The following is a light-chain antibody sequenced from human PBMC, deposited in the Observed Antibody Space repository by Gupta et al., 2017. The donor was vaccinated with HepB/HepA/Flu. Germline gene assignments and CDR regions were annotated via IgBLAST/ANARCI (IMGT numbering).Light chain of an antibody. CDR3: QQYNNGRSLT. V-gene: IGKV3-15*01. CDR1: QSVSSN. CDR2: GSS. Sequence: EIEMTQSPSTLSVSPGDRATLSCSTSQSVSSNLAWYQQKPGQDPRLLIYGSSTRATGIPARFRVSGSGTECTLTISSLRSEDFAVESCQQYNNGRSLTFGEGTKVEIK. J-gene: IGKJ4*02.